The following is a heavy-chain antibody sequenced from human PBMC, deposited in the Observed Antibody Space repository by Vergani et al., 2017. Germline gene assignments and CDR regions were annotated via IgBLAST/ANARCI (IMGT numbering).Heavy chain of an antibody. J-gene: IGHJ4*02. D-gene: IGHD3-9*01. Sequence: EVQLVESGGGLVKPGGSLRLSCAASGFTFSSYSMNWVRQAPGKGLEWVSSISSSSSYIYYADSVKGRFTISRDNAKNSLYLQMNILRAEDTAVYYCARDYILTGYVDYWGQGTLVTVSS. CDR1: GFTFSSYS. V-gene: IGHV3-21*01. CDR3: ARDYILTGYVDY. CDR2: ISSSSSYI.